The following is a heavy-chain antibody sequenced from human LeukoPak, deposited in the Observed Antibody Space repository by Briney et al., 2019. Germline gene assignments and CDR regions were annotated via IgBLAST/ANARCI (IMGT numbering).Heavy chain of an antibody. J-gene: IGHJ4*02. CDR1: GFTVSSNY. D-gene: IGHD5-12*01. CDR3: ARVRATFSPHFDN. Sequence: GGSLRLSCVASGFTVSSNYMSWVRQAPGKGLEWVSVIYSGGSTYYADSVKGRFTISRDNAKNTLYLQMNSLRAEDTAVYYCARVRATFSPHFDNWGQGTLVTVSS. CDR2: IYSGGST. V-gene: IGHV3-53*01.